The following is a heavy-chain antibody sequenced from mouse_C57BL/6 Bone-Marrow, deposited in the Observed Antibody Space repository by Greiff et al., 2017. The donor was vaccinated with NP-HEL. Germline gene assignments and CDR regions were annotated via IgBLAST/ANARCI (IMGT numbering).Heavy chain of an antibody. Sequence: VQLQQSGAELVRPGASLTLSCKASGYTFTDYEMHWVKQTPVHGLEWIGAIDPETGGTAYNQKFKGKAILTADKSSSTAYMELRSLTSEDSAVYYCTRYYGSSYSHYYAMDYWGQGTSVTVSS. V-gene: IGHV1-15*01. CDR2: IDPETGGT. CDR1: GYTFTDYE. CDR3: TRYYGSSYSHYYAMDY. J-gene: IGHJ4*01. D-gene: IGHD1-1*01.